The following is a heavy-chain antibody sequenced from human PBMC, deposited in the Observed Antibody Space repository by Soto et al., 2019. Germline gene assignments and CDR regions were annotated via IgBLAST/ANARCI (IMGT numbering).Heavy chain of an antibody. CDR3: AREGVNSRSSRRSGSTSYGMDF. CDR1: GFTFSDYY. V-gene: IGHV3-11*04. Sequence: GGSLRLSCAASGFTFSDYYMSWIRQAPGKGLEWVSYISNTGRTIYYADSVKGRFTISRDNAKNTLYLQVNSLRVEDTAVYQCAREGVNSRSSRRSGSTSYGMDFCCQAPSVSGSS. J-gene: IGHJ6*02. CDR2: ISNTGRTI. D-gene: IGHD6-6*01.